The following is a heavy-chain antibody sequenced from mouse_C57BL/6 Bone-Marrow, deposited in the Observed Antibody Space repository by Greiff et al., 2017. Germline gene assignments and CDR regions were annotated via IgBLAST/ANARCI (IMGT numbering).Heavy chain of an antibody. V-gene: IGHV1-64*01. CDR2: IHPNSGST. D-gene: IGHD2-4*01. J-gene: IGHJ4*01. CDR1: GYTFTSYW. Sequence: VQLQQPGAELVKPGASVKLSCKASGYTFTSYWMHWVKQRPGQGLEWIGMIHPNSGSTNYNEKFKSKATLTVDKSSSTAYMQLSSLTSEDSAVYYCARRGYDYDHYAMDYWGQGTSVTVSS. CDR3: ARRGYDYDHYAMDY.